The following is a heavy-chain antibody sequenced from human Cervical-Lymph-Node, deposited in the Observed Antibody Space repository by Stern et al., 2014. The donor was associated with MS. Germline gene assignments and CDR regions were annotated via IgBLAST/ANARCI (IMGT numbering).Heavy chain of an antibody. Sequence: EMQLVESGGGLVQPGRSLRLSCTASGFSFGDYGMNWFRQAPGKGLEWAGFIRSKAYGGTTEYAASVKGRFTISRDDSKSVAYLEMNSLKSEDTAVYFCSRGTMFGVDNYYYGMDVWGQGTTVTVSS. CDR1: GFSFGDYG. V-gene: IGHV3-49*03. CDR2: IRSKAYGGTT. J-gene: IGHJ6*02. D-gene: IGHD3-3*01. CDR3: SRGTMFGVDNYYYGMDV.